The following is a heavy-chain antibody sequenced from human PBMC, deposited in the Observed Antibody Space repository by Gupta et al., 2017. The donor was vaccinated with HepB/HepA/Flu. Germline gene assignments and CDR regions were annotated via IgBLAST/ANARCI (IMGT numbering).Heavy chain of an antibody. CDR2: TYYRSKWYN. J-gene: IGHJ4*02. CDR3: AREGTGISD. V-gene: IGHV6-1*01. D-gene: IGHD2-15*01. CDR1: GDSVSRNSAA. Sequence: QVQLLQSCPGLVKPSQTLSLTCSISGDSVSRNSAAWHWIRQSPSRGLEWLGRTYYRSKWYNDYAVSVKSRITINADTSKNHLSLQVNSVTPEDAAVYYCAREGTGISDWGQGTLVTVSS.